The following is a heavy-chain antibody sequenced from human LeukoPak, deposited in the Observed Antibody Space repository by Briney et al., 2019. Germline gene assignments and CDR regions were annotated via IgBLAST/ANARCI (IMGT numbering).Heavy chain of an antibody. CDR3: ATRDLDIVVVPAAIRYYYYMDV. V-gene: IGHV1-69*05. D-gene: IGHD2-2*02. CDR1: GGTFSSYA. J-gene: IGHJ6*03. CDR2: IIPIFGTA. Sequence: ASVEVSCKASGGTFSSYAISWVRQAPGQGLEWMGGIIPIFGTANYAQKFQGRVTITTDESTSTAYMELSSLRSEDTAVYYCATRDLDIVVVPAAIRYYYYMDVWGKGTTVTVSS.